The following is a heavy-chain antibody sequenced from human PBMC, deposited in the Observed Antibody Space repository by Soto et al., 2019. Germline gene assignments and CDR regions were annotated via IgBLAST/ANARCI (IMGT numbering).Heavy chain of an antibody. CDR1: GYTFTSYY. D-gene: IGHD1-7*01. V-gene: IGHV1-46*03. Sequence: GASVKVSCKASGYTFTSYYMHWVRQAPGQGLEWMGIINPSGGSTSYAQKFQGRVTMTRDTSTSTVYMELSSLRSEDTAVYYCARAESITGTSILNWFDPWGQGTLVTVSS. J-gene: IGHJ5*02. CDR2: INPSGGST. CDR3: ARAESITGTSILNWFDP.